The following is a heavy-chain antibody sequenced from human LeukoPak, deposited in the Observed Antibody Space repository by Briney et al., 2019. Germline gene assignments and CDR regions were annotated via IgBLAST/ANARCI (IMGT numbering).Heavy chain of an antibody. CDR2: IIPSSGST. V-gene: IGHV1-46*01. D-gene: IGHD3-3*01. Sequence: ASVKVSCKASGYAFTSYHIHWMRQAPGQGLGWMGIIIPSSGSTTYAQKFQGRVTMTRNTSISTAYMELNSLRSEDTAVYYCASNYDFPYWGQGTLVTVSS. CDR1: GYAFTSYH. CDR3: ASNYDFPY. J-gene: IGHJ4*02.